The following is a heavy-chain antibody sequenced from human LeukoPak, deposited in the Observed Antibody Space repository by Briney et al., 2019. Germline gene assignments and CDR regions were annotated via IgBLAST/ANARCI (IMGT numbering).Heavy chain of an antibody. V-gene: IGHV4-34*01. Sequence: PSETLSPTCAVYGGSSSGYYWSWIRQPPGKGLEWIGEINHSGSANYNPSLKSRVTISVDTSKNQFSLKLSSVTAADTAVYYCARGRSISYSSSWYKGAWFDPWGQGTLVTVSS. CDR1: GGSSSGYY. J-gene: IGHJ5*02. D-gene: IGHD6-13*01. CDR2: INHSGSA. CDR3: ARGRSISYSSSWYKGAWFDP.